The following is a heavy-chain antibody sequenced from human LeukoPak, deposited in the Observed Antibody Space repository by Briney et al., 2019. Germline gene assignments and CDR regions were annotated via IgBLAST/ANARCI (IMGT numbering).Heavy chain of an antibody. CDR3: ARGDYDTHGYQTR. CDR2: INTNTGNP. Sequence: GASVKVSCKASGYIFTNYVLHWVRQAPGRGLEWMGWINTNTGNPTYAQGFTGRFVFSLDTSVSTAYLQISSLKADDTAMYYCARGDYDTHGYQTRWGQGTLVTVSS. J-gene: IGHJ4*02. V-gene: IGHV7-4-1*02. CDR1: GYIFTNYV. D-gene: IGHD3-22*01.